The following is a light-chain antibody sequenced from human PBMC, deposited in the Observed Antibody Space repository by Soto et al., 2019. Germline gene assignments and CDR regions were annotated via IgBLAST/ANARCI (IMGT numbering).Light chain of an antibody. CDR2: GAS. V-gene: IGKV3-11*01. Sequence: DIVLTQSPATLSLSPGERATLTCRASQSVSSFLAWYQQKPGQAPRLLTYGASIRATGIPARFSGSGSGTDFTLTISRLEPEDFAVYYCQQYNNWPPITFGQGTRLEIK. CDR1: QSVSSF. CDR3: QQYNNWPPIT. J-gene: IGKJ5*01.